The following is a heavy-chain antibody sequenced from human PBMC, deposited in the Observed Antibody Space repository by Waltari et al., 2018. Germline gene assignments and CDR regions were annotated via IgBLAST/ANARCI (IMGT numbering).Heavy chain of an antibody. D-gene: IGHD6-13*01. J-gene: IGHJ6*03. CDR3: ARRAAIAATGPTYYMDV. Sequence: QVQLQESGPGLVKPSETLSLTCAVSGYSISSGYYWGWIRQPPGKGLEWIGSIYHSGGTYYNPSLKSRVTISVDTSKNQFSLKLSSVTAADTAMYYCARRAAIAATGPTYYMDVWGKGTTVTVSS. V-gene: IGHV4-38-2*01. CDR2: IYHSGGT. CDR1: GYSISSGYY.